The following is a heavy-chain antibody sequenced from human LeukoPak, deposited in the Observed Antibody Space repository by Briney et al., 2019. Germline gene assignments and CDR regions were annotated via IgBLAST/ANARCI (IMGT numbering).Heavy chain of an antibody. Sequence: PSETLSLTCTVSGGSISSYYWRWIRQPAGKGLEWIGRIYTSGSTNYNPSLKSRVTMSVDTSKNQFSLKLSSVTAADTAVYYCARDYGDYERNDAFDIWGQGTMVTVSS. V-gene: IGHV4-4*07. D-gene: IGHD4-17*01. CDR3: ARDYGDYERNDAFDI. CDR1: GGSISSYY. J-gene: IGHJ3*02. CDR2: IYTSGST.